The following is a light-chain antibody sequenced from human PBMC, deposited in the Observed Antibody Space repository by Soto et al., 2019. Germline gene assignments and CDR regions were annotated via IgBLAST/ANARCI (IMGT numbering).Light chain of an antibody. J-gene: IGKJ4*01. V-gene: IGKV3-11*01. CDR3: QHRSRSLT. CDR1: QSVGSS. CDR2: DAS. Sequence: EIVLTQSPDTLSLSPGGRATLSCRASQSVGSSLAWNQQKPGQAPRLLTYDASNRPTGIPARFSGSGSGTDFTPTISSLEPEDFAVYFCQHRSRSLTFGGGTRVEIK.